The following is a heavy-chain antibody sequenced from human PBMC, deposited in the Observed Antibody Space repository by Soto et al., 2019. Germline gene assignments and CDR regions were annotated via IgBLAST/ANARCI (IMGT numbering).Heavy chain of an antibody. V-gene: IGHV1-18*01. Sequence: QVQLVQSGAEVKKPGASVKVSCKGSGYTFTSYGISWVRQAPGQGLEWMGWISAYNGNTNYAQKLQGRVTMTTDTFTSTAYMELRSLISDDTAVYYCARAFDSSGYYFYWGQGTLVNVSS. CDR2: ISAYNGNT. CDR1: GYTFTSYG. CDR3: ARAFDSSGYYFY. D-gene: IGHD3-22*01. J-gene: IGHJ4*02.